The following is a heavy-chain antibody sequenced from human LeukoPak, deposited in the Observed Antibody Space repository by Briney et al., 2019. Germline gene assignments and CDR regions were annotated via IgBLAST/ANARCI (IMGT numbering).Heavy chain of an antibody. V-gene: IGHV4-39*01. D-gene: IGHD3-22*01. CDR2: IYYSGST. CDR1: GCSISSSSYY. J-gene: IGHJ4*02. Sequence: SETLSLTCTVSGCSISSSSYYWGWIRQPPGKGLEWVGSIYYSGSTYYNPSLKSRVTIYVDTSKNQFSLKMSSVTAADTAVYDCAGNRYYYDSSGYYYEFVYWGQGTLVTVSS. CDR3: AGNRYYYDSSGYYYEFVY.